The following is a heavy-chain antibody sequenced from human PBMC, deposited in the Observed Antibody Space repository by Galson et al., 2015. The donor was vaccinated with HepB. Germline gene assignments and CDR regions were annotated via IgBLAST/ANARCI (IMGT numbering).Heavy chain of an antibody. CDR3: ARVGASGWYGFLDY. J-gene: IGHJ4*02. Sequence: SETLSLTCAVYGGSFSGYYWSWIRQPPGKGLEWIGEINHSGSTNYNPSLKSRVTISVDTSKNQFSLKLSSVTAANTAVYYCARVGASGWYGFLDYWGQGTLVTVSS. CDR1: GGSFSGYY. D-gene: IGHD6-19*01. CDR2: INHSGST. V-gene: IGHV4-34*01.